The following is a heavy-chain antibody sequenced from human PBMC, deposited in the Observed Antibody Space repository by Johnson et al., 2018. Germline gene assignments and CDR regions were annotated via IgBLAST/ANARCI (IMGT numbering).Heavy chain of an antibody. CDR3: ARHRSGRYYYYYMDV. CDR2: IIPIFGTA. Sequence: QVQPVQSGAEVKKPGSSXKVSCKASGGTFRSYAISWVRQAPGQGLEWMGGIIPIFGTANYAQTFQGRVTITADESTSTAYMALRSRRSEYTAVYYGARHRSGRYYYYYMDVWGKGTTVTVSS. CDR1: GGTFRSYA. J-gene: IGHJ6*03. D-gene: IGHD2-15*01. V-gene: IGHV1-69*01.